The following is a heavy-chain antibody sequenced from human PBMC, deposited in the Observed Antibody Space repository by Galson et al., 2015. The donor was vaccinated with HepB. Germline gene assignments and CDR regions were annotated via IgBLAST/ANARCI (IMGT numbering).Heavy chain of an antibody. D-gene: IGHD2-15*01. CDR2: VSRDGTTT. J-gene: IGHJ3*02. CDR3: ARERGETRIYDAFDI. Sequence: SLRLSCAASGFTFSRYWMHWVRQGPGKGLVWVARVSRDGTTTAYADSVKGRLTISRDNAKNKVYLQMNSLRAEDTAVYYCARERGETRIYDAFDIWGQGTMVTVSS. V-gene: IGHV3-74*01. CDR1: GFTFSRYW.